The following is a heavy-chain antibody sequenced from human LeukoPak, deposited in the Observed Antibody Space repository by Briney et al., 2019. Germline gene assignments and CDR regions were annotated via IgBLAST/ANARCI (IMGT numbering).Heavy chain of an antibody. CDR2: VYYSGST. CDR1: GGSISGYY. CDR3: ARRGDYYDGSGYYGSYFDP. Sequence: SETLSLTCTVSGGSISGYYWSWIRQPPGKRLEWIGSVYYSGSTYYNPSRKSRVTISVDTSKNQFSLKLRSVTAADTAVYYCARRGDYYDGSGYYGSYFDPWGQGTLVTVSS. D-gene: IGHD3-22*01. V-gene: IGHV4-59*05. J-gene: IGHJ5*02.